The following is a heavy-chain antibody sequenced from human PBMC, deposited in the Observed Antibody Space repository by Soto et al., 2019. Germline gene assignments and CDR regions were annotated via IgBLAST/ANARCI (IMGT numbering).Heavy chain of an antibody. CDR1: GFTFSSYA. D-gene: IGHD6-19*01. Sequence: AGGSLRLSCAASGFTFSSYAMSWVRQAPGKGLEWVSAISGSGGSTYYADSVKGRFTISRDNSTNTLYLQMNSLRAEDTAVYYCAKDPIAVARSHFDYWGQGTLVTVSS. CDR3: AKDPIAVARSHFDY. V-gene: IGHV3-23*01. J-gene: IGHJ4*02. CDR2: ISGSGGST.